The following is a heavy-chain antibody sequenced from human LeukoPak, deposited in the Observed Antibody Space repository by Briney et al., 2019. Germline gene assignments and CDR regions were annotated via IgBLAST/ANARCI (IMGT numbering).Heavy chain of an antibody. Sequence: AGGSLRLSCLVSGFSFSSFGMHWVRQTPGKGLEFVSAIAASWGNTYYTASAKGRFTISRDNAKNSLYLQMNSLRAEDTAVYYCARDRNIPSSEGDYWGQGTLVTVSS. CDR3: ARDRNIPSSEGDY. CDR1: GFSFSSFG. J-gene: IGHJ4*02. CDR2: IAASWGNT. V-gene: IGHV3-64*04.